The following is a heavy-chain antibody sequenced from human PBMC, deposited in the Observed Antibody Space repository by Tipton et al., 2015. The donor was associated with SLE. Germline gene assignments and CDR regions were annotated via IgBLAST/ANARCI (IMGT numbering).Heavy chain of an antibody. CDR2: IYFDGSST. CDR3: ARRRSETGLFSKRGWFDP. D-gene: IGHD1-14*01. J-gene: IGHJ5*02. CDR1: GFDFSTYL. Sequence: GSLRLSCAASGFDFSTYLMHWVRQAPGQGLVWVSRIYFDGSSTNYADSVKGRFTISRDNAKNMLYLQMNSLRAEDTAVYYCARRRSETGLFSKRGWFDPWGQGTPVTVSS. V-gene: IGHV3-74*01.